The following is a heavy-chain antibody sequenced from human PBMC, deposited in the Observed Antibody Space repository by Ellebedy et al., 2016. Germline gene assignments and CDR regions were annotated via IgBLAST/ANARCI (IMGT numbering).Heavy chain of an antibody. CDR2: IYPGDSDT. CDR1: GYSFSNYW. Sequence: GESLKISXKASGYSFSNYWIHWVRQMPGKGLEWMGHIYPGDSDTRYNPSFRGQVTISADTSISTAYLQWSSLKASDTAMYYCARTDWLLSEYYFDYWGQGTLVTVSS. D-gene: IGHD3-9*01. V-gene: IGHV5-51*01. CDR3: ARTDWLLSEYYFDY. J-gene: IGHJ4*02.